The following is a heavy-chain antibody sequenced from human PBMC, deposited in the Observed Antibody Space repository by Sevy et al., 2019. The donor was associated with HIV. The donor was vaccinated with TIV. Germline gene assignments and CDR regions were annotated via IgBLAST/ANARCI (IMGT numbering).Heavy chain of an antibody. Sequence: ASVKVSCKASGYSFTTYRITWLRQAPGQGLEWMGWISPHNGVTNYVQNLQGRVTMITDTSTSTAYMELRSLRSDDTAVYYCARAYCSGGSCYSLAYWGQGTRVTVSS. V-gene: IGHV1-18*01. CDR3: ARAYCSGGSCYSLAY. D-gene: IGHD2-15*01. CDR1: GYSFTTYR. CDR2: ISPHNGVT. J-gene: IGHJ4*02.